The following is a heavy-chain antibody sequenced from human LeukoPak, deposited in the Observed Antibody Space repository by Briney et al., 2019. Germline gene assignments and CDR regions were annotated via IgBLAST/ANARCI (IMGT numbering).Heavy chain of an antibody. V-gene: IGHV5-51*01. CDR3: ARCLMVRGVILLDY. CDR1: GYSFTSYW. D-gene: IGHD3-10*01. J-gene: IGHJ4*02. CDR2: IYPGDSDT. Sequence: KRGESLKISCKGSGYSFTSYWIGWVRQMPGKGLEWMGIIYPGDSDTRYSPSFQGQVPISADKSISTAYLQWSSLKASDTAMYYCARCLMVRGVILLDYWGQGTLVTVSS.